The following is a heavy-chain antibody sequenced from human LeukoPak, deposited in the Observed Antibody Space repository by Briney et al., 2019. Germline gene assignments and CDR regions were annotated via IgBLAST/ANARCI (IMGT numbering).Heavy chain of an antibody. D-gene: IGHD3-10*01. Sequence: PSETLSLTCTVYGGSISSYYWSWIRQPPGQGLEWIGYIYHSGSTNYNPSLKSRFTISVDTSKNQFSLKLSSVTAADTAVYYCARRRYYYGSGSYYKKEYYFDYWGQGTLVTVSS. CDR1: GGSISSYY. J-gene: IGHJ4*02. CDR3: ARRRYYYGSGSYYKKEYYFDY. CDR2: IYHSGST. V-gene: IGHV4-59*01.